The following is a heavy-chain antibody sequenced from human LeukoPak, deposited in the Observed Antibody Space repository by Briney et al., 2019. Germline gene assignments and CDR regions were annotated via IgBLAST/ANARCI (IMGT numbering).Heavy chain of an antibody. CDR1: GFTFSSYA. V-gene: IGHV3-48*01. Sequence: GGSLRLSCAASGFTFSSYAMSWVRQAPGKGLEWVSYISSSSSTIYYADSVKGRFTISRDNAKNSLYLQMNSLRAEDTAVYYCARVVVPAARVGYYMDVWGKGTTVTVSS. J-gene: IGHJ6*03. CDR3: ARVVVPAARVGYYMDV. CDR2: ISSSSSTI. D-gene: IGHD2-2*01.